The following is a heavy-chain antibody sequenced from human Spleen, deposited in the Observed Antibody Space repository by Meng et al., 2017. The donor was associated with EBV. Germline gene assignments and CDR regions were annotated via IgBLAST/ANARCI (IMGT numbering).Heavy chain of an antibody. J-gene: IGHJ4*01. Sequence: QVRLVRSGAEVEKPGASVTVPCKASGYTFIHYGINWVRQAPGQGLEWMGWVSPYNGYTSYAQNLKGRVTMTTDTSTNTAYMTLRSLRSDDTAVYYCARDRSEMAGSWGGYWGQGSLVTVSS. CDR3: ARDRSEMAGSWGGY. D-gene: IGHD5-24*01. CDR1: GYTFIHYG. V-gene: IGHV1-18*01. CDR2: VSPYNGYT.